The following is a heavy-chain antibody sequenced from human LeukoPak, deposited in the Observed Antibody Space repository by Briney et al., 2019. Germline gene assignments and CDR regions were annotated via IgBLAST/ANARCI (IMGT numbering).Heavy chain of an antibody. D-gene: IGHD2-2*01. V-gene: IGHV1-69*02. CDR2: IIPILGIA. CDR3: ARATRDAVGDWFDP. Sequence: ASVKISCKASGGTFSSYTISWVRQAPGQGLEWMGRIIPILGIANYAQKFQGRVTITADRSTSTAYMELSSLRSEDTAVYYCARATRDAVGDWFDPWGQGTLVTVSS. J-gene: IGHJ5*02. CDR1: GGTFSSYT.